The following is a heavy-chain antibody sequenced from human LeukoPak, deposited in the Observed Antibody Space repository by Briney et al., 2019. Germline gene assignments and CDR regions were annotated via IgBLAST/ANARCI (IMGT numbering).Heavy chain of an antibody. CDR1: GGSISSGGYY. Sequence: KPSETLSLTCTVSGGSISSGGYYWSWIRQHPGKGLEWIGYIYYSGSTYYNPSLKSRVTISVDTSKNQFSLKLSSVTAADTAVYYCARVGLASGFAFDIWGQGTMVTVSS. D-gene: IGHD3-3*01. CDR3: ARVGLASGFAFDI. CDR2: IYYSGST. V-gene: IGHV4-31*03. J-gene: IGHJ3*02.